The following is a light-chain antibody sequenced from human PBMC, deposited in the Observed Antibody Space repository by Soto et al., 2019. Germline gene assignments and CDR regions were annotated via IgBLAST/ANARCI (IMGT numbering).Light chain of an antibody. V-gene: IGKV3-20*01. CDR1: QSIDSNY. CDR3: QQYGSSPPT. Sequence: EIVLTQSPGTLSLSPGERATLSCKASQSIDSNYLAWYQRRPGQAPRLLIYGSSSRATDIPPRFSGSGSGTDFPLTITRLESEDFAVYYCQQYGSSPPTFGQGTKVEFK. J-gene: IGKJ1*01. CDR2: GSS.